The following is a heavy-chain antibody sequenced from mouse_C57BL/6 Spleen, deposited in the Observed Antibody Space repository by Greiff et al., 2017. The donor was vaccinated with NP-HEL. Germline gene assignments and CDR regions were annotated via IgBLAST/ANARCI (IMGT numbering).Heavy chain of an antibody. J-gene: IGHJ1*03. CDR2: IDPSDSYT. CDR1: GYTFTSYW. V-gene: IGHV1-69*01. Sequence: QVQLQQPGAELVMPGASVKLSCKASGYTFTSYWMHWVQQRPGQGLEWIGEIDPSDSYTNYNQKFKGKSTLTVDKSSSTAYMQLSSLTSEDSAVYYCARWDYGSSYGWYFDVWGTGTTVTVSS. CDR3: ARWDYGSSYGWYFDV. D-gene: IGHD1-1*01.